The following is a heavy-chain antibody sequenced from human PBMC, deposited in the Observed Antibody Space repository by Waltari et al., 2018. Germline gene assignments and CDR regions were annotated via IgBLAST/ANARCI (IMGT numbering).Heavy chain of an antibody. D-gene: IGHD3-10*01. CDR2: ISSSSAGT. J-gene: IGHJ4*02. Sequence: EVQLLESGGGLVPPGGYLGLYCSASGSSFYTHAMTWVRQAPGQGLNWVSTISSSSAGTYSADSVKGRFTISRDNSKSAFYLQMDGLTVEDTAVYFCARGGFGTTYIFDHWGQGVLVTVSS. V-gene: IGHV3-23*01. CDR3: ARGGFGTTYIFDH. CDR1: GSSFYTHA.